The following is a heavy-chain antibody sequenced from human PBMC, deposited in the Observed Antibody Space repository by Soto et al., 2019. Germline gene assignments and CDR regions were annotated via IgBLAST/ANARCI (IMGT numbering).Heavy chain of an antibody. V-gene: IGHV3-21*01. D-gene: IGHD4-4*01. CDR2: ISSSGDYI. CDR3: ARDSNNRQYGMDV. CDR1: GFTFSTYS. Sequence: GGSLRLSCAGSGFTFSTYSINWVRQPPGKGLEWVSSISSSGDYIHYADSVKGRFTISRDNAKNSLFLHMNSLRAYATSVYYFARDSNNRQYGMDVWGQGTSVKVSS. J-gene: IGHJ6*01.